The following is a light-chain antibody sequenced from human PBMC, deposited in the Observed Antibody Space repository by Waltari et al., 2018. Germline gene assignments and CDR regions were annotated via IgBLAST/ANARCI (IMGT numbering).Light chain of an antibody. CDR1: QSISNA. V-gene: IGKV1-17*01. J-gene: IGKJ3*01. Sequence: DIQMTQSPSSLSASVGDKVTITCRASQSISNALAWYQQKPGKAPKLLIYAASSLQSGVPSRFSGSGSGTDFTLTISSLQPEDFAVYYCQQRNSYPFTFGPGTKLDIK. CDR2: AAS. CDR3: QQRNSYPFT.